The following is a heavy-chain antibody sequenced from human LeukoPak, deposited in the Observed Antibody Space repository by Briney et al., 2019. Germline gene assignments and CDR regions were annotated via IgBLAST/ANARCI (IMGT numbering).Heavy chain of an antibody. V-gene: IGHV3-11*01. CDR3: ATVVAVTRYYFDY. Sequence: SGGSLRLSCAASGFTFSDYYMSWIRQAPGKGLEWVSYISSGGSTIYYADSVKGRFTISRDNAKNSLYLQMNSLRAEDTAIYYCATVVAVTRYYFDYWGQGTLVTVSS. CDR2: ISSGGSTI. CDR1: GFTFSDYY. D-gene: IGHD4-17*01. J-gene: IGHJ4*02.